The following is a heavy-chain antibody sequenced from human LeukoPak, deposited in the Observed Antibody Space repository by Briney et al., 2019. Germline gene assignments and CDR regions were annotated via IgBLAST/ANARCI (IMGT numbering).Heavy chain of an antibody. J-gene: IGHJ4*02. V-gene: IGHV3-23*01. CDR3: AKDLWFGGGRHDY. Sequence: GGSLRLSCAASGFTFSSYAMSWVRQAPGKGLEWVSAISGSGGSPYYADSVKGRFTISRDNSKNTLYLQMNSLRAEDTAVYYCAKDLWFGGGRHDYWGQGTLVTVSS. CDR2: ISGSGGSP. CDR1: GFTFSSYA. D-gene: IGHD3-10*01.